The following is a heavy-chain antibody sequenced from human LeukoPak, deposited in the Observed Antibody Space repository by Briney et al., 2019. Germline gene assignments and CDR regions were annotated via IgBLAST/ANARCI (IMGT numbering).Heavy chain of an antibody. D-gene: IGHD6-6*01. CDR3: ARRGGEYSSSQDFDY. CDR1: GGSISSYY. J-gene: IGHJ4*02. CDR2: IYYSGST. Sequence: SETLSLTCTVSGGSISSYYWGWIRQPPGKGLEWIGSIYYSGSTYYNPSLKSRVTISVDTSKNQFSLKLSSVTAADTAVYYCARRGGEYSSSQDFDYWGQGTLVTVSS. V-gene: IGHV4-39*01.